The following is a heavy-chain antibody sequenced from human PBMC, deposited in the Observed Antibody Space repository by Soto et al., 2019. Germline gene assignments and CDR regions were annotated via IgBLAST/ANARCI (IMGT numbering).Heavy chain of an antibody. CDR3: TRKGISIATAQIDY. D-gene: IGHD6-13*01. V-gene: IGHV1-8*01. Sequence: ASVKVSCKASGYSFTAYDINWVRQAPGQGLEWMGWMNPNNGNTGYAQKFQGRVTMTRDTSIRTAYMELSSLRSEDTAFYYCTRKGISIATAQIDYWGPGTLVTVSS. J-gene: IGHJ4*02. CDR2: MNPNNGNT. CDR1: GYSFTAYD.